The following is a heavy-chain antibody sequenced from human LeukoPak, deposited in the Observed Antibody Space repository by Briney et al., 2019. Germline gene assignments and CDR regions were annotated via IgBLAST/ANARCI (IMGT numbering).Heavy chain of an antibody. CDR2: ISPNNGDT. V-gene: IGHV1-2*02. Sequence: ASVKVSCKPSGYTFTDSHIHGGPQAPGVGLQWMGWISPNNGDTKYAEDFQDRVTMTRDTSISTAYMELTGLTPDDTAVYYCVRSHMGARTYWGRGTLVTVSS. J-gene: IGHJ4*02. CDR3: VRSHMGARTY. CDR1: GYTFTDSH. D-gene: IGHD3-16*01.